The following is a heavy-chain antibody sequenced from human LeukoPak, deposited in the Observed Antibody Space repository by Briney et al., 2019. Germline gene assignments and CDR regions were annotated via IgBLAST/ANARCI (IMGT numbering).Heavy chain of an antibody. J-gene: IGHJ3*02. D-gene: IGHD6-19*01. CDR2: IYYSGST. CDR3: ARRDSSGWYDAFDI. CDR1: GGSISSSSYY. V-gene: IGHV4-39*01. Sequence: SETLSLTCTVSGGSISSSSYYWGWIRQPPGEGLEWIGSIYYSGSTYYNPSLKSRVTISVDTSKNQFSLKLSSVTAADTAVYCCARRDSSGWYDAFDIWGQGTMVTVSS.